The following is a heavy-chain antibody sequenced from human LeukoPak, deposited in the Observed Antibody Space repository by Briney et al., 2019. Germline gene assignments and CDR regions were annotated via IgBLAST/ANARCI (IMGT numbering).Heavy chain of an antibody. Sequence: SETLSLTYAVNGGSFSSYYWSWIRQPAGKGLEWIGRIHTSGSTNYNPSLKSRVTMSVDTSNNQFSLKLSSVTAADTAVYYCARDLYIYYGSGSYYPNWYFDLWGRGTLVTVSS. CDR1: GGSFSSYY. V-gene: IGHV4-4*07. CDR3: ARDLYIYYGSGSYYPNWYFDL. J-gene: IGHJ2*01. D-gene: IGHD3-10*01. CDR2: IHTSGST.